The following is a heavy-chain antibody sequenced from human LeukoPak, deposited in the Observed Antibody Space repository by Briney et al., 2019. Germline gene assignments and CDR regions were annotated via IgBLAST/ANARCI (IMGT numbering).Heavy chain of an antibody. CDR2: ISAYNGNT. D-gene: IGHD3-3*01. Sequence: ASVKVSCKASGYTFTSYGISWVRQAPGQGLEWMGWISAYNGNTNYAQKLQGRVTMTTDTSTSTAYMELRSLRSDDTAVYYCARDKGVVTVFFPGHWGQGTLVTVSS. CDR3: ARDKGVVTVFFPGH. J-gene: IGHJ4*02. V-gene: IGHV1-18*01. CDR1: GYTFTSYG.